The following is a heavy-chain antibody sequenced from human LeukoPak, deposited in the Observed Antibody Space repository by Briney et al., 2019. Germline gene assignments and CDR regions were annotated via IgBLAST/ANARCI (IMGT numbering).Heavy chain of an antibody. CDR1: GGSISSYF. CDR2: IYYSGST. V-gene: IGHV4-59*01. CDR3: AAGVVGATPIDY. D-gene: IGHD1-26*01. Sequence: SETLSLTCTVSGGSISSYFWSWIRQPPGKGLEWIGYIYYSGSTNYNPSLKSRVTISVDTSKNQFSLKLTSVTAADTAVYYCAAGVVGATPIDYWGQGTLVTVPS. J-gene: IGHJ4*02.